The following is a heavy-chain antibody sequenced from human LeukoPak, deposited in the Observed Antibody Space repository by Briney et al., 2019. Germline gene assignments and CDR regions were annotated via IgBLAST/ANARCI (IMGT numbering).Heavy chain of an antibody. V-gene: IGHV3-53*01. CDR1: GFTVSSNY. Sequence: HPGGSLRLSCAASGFTVSSNYMNWVRQAPGKGLEWVSLIYSGSTTNYADSVKGRFTISRDNSKNSLYLQMNSLRAEDTAVYYCARDRGLSFDYMDVWGKGTTVTVSS. CDR3: ARDRGLSFDYMDV. J-gene: IGHJ6*03. CDR2: IYSGSTT. D-gene: IGHD2/OR15-2a*01.